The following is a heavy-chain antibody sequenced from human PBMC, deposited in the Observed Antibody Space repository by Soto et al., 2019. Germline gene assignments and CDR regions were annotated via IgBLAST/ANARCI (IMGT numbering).Heavy chain of an antibody. V-gene: IGHV2-5*02. D-gene: IGHD6-13*01. CDR3: AHKLVPPHLFDY. Sequence: QITLKESGPPLVKPTQTLTLTCTFSGFSLSTSGVGVGWIRQPPGKALEWLALIYWDDDKRYSPSLKSRLTITKDTSKNQVVLTMTTMDPVDTATYYCAHKLVPPHLFDYWGQGTLVTVSS. CDR1: GFSLSTSGVG. J-gene: IGHJ4*02. CDR2: IYWDDDK.